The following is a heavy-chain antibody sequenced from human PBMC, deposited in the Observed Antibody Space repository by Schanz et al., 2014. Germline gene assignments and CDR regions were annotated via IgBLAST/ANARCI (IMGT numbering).Heavy chain of an antibody. CDR1: GFTVSKNY. CDR2: ISGSSIHK. Sequence: VQLVESGGGLVQPGGSLRLSCAASGFTVSKNYMAWIRQAPGKGLEWVSHISGSSIHKNYADSVKGRFSISRDNGETSVYLQINSLRVEDTAVYYCARFLARYQYYGVDVWGQGTTVIVSS. V-gene: IGHV3-11*05. CDR3: ARFLARYQYYGVDV. D-gene: IGHD3-3*01. J-gene: IGHJ6*02.